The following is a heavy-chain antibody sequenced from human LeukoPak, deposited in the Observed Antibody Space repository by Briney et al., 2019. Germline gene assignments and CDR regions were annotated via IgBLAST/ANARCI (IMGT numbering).Heavy chain of an antibody. J-gene: IGHJ4*02. D-gene: IGHD1-26*01. Sequence: SETLSLTCTVSGGSISSYYWSWIRQPPGKGLEWIGYIYYSGSTNYNPSLKSRVTISVDTSKNQFSLKLSSVTAADTAVYYCASSVVGARNFDYWGQGTLVTVSS. V-gene: IGHV4-59*01. CDR3: ASSVVGARNFDY. CDR1: GGSISSYY. CDR2: IYYSGST.